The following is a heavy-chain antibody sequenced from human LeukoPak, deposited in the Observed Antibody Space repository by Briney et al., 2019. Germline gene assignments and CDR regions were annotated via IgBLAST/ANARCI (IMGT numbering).Heavy chain of an antibody. Sequence: SVKVSCKASGGTFSSYAISWVRQAPGQGLERMGGITPIFGTANYAQKFQGRVTITADESTSTAYMELSSLRSEDTAVYYCARDFFSWHSPGLAYYWGQGTLVTVSS. V-gene: IGHV1-69*13. D-gene: IGHD2-21*01. CDR3: ARDFFSWHSPGLAYY. CDR2: ITPIFGTA. J-gene: IGHJ4*02. CDR1: GGTFSSYA.